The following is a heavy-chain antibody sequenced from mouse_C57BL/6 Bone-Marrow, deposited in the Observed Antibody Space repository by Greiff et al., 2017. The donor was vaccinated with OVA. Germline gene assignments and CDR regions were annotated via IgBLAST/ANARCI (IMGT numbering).Heavy chain of an antibody. CDR3: ARLLGRAY. V-gene: IGHV1-69*01. CDR2: IDPSDSYT. Sequence: VKLQQPGAELVMPGASVKLSCKASGYTFTSYWMHWVKQRPGQGLEWIGEIDPSDSYTNYNQKFKGKSTLTVDKSSSTAYMQLSSLTSEDSAVYYCARLLGRAYWGQGTLVTVSA. J-gene: IGHJ3*01. D-gene: IGHD4-1*01. CDR1: GYTFTSYW.